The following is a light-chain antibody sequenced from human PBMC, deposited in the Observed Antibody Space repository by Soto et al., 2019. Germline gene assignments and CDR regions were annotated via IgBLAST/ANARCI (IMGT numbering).Light chain of an antibody. J-gene: IGLJ1*01. CDR3: PAWDTALIGYF. V-gene: IGLV1-44*01. Sequence: QSVLTQPPSASGTPGQRVTISCSGGSSNIGTNAVNWYQQLPGTAPKLLTYNNNQRPSGVPDRFSGSKSGTSASLPIRGLQSEEEPVFYCPAWDTALIGYFFELGTKVPVL. CDR2: NNN. CDR1: SSNIGTNA.